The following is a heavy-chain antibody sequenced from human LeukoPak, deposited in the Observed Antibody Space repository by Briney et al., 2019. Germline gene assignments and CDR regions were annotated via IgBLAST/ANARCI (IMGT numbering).Heavy chain of an antibody. D-gene: IGHD4-17*01. V-gene: IGHV4-59*01. CDR1: GGSISSYY. CDR3: ARAYYGDYAPRAFDI. CDR2: IYYSGST. J-gene: IGHJ3*02. Sequence: SETLSLTCTVSGGSISSYYWSWIRQPPGKGLEWIGYIYYSGSTNYNPSLKSRVTISVDTSKNQFSLKLSSVTAADTAVYYCARAYYGDYAPRAFDIWGQGTMVTVSS.